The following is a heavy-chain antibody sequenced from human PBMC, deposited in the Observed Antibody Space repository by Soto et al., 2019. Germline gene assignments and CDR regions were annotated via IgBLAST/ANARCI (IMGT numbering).Heavy chain of an antibody. J-gene: IGHJ4*01. D-gene: IGHD5-12*01. CDR3: ARGQDSARMGY. Sequence: SETLSLTCAVHGGSVSGYYWTWIRQPPGKGLAWIGEIHPSGVNNYNASLSSRVAMSLDSSKNQFSLTLTSIIVSDTAVYYCARGQDSARMGYSGPATPVPVSS. CDR1: GGSVSGYY. CDR2: IHPSGVN. V-gene: IGHV4-34*01.